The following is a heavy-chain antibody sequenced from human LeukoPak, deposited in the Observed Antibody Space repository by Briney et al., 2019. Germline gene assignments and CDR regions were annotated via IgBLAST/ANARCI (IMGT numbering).Heavy chain of an antibody. D-gene: IGHD6-6*01. J-gene: IGHJ6*02. CDR3: ARAGSSIAARPYPYYYYGMDV. V-gene: IGHV1-2*04. CDR1: GYTFTGYY. CDR2: INPNSGGT. Sequence: GASVKVSCKASGYTFTGYYMHWVRQAPGQGLEWMGWINPNSGGTNYAQKFQGWVTMTRDTSISTAHMELSRLRSDDTAVYYCARAGSSIAARPYPYYYYGMDVWGQGTTVTVSS.